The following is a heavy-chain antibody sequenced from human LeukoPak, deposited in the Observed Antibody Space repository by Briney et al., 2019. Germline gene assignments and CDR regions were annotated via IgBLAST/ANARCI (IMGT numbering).Heavy chain of an antibody. D-gene: IGHD6-19*01. CDR2: IYSGGST. Sequence: GGSLRLSCAASGFTVSSNYMTWVRQAPGKGLEWVSVIYSGGSTYYADSVKGRFTISRDNSKSTLYLQMNSLRVEDTAVYYCARGIAVADTGFFDYWGQGTLVTVSS. CDR1: GFTVSSNY. CDR3: ARGIAVADTGFFDY. V-gene: IGHV3-66*01. J-gene: IGHJ4*02.